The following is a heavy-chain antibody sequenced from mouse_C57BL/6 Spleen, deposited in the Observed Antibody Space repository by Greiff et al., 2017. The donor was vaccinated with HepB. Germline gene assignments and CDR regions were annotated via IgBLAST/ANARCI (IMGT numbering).Heavy chain of an antibody. CDR2: INYDGSST. CDR1: GFTFSDYY. CDR3: ARDRNGAMDY. J-gene: IGHJ4*01. Sequence: EVMLVESEGGLVQPGSSMKLSCTASGFTFSDYYTAWVRQVPEKGLEWVANINYDGSSTYYLDSLKSRFIISRDNAKNILYLQMSSLKSEDTATYYCARDRNGAMDYWGQGTSVTVSS. V-gene: IGHV5-16*01.